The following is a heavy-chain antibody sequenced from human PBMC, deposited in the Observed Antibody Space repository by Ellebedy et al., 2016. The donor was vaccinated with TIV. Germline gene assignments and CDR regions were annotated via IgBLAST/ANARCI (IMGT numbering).Heavy chain of an antibody. V-gene: IGHV4-4*02. Sequence: SETLSLXXAVSGGSISGNYWWSWVRQPPGKGLEWIGEIYHSGTTNYNPSLKSRVTISVDKSKNHFSLKLSSVTAADTAVYYCARFARGLESSTVTRSFDYWGQGTLVTVSS. CDR2: IYHSGTT. CDR3: ARFARGLESSTVTRSFDY. D-gene: IGHD4-17*01. CDR1: GGSISGNYW. J-gene: IGHJ4*02.